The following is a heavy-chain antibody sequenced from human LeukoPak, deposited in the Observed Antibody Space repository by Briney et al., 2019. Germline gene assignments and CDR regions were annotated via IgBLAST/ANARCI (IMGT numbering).Heavy chain of an antibody. CDR1: GLTVNTYW. Sequence: QTGGSLRLACAASGLTVNTYWMAWVREATGGGLEWVANINQDESEKTYPDSVKGGFAISRDNGKYSQYLQMTSLRAEDTAVYYCARDNDDNLDYWGQGTLVTVSS. CDR3: ARDNDDNLDY. CDR2: INQDESEK. V-gene: IGHV3-7*01. D-gene: IGHD1-14*01. J-gene: IGHJ4*02.